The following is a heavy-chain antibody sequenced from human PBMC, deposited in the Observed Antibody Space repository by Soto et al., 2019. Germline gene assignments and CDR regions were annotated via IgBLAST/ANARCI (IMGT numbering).Heavy chain of an antibody. V-gene: IGHV1-3*01. D-gene: IGHD6-19*01. CDR3: ASDYGSNWRL. J-gene: IGHJ4*02. Sequence: QAHLVQSGTEVKMPGDSVQVSCKASGFVSTNHNFHWVRQAPGQSLEWMGRINAGNGNTQYSQNFQGRVTFTSDPSASTAFMELTNLRFEDSAMYYCASDYGSNWRLWGQGTLVSVSS. CDR2: INAGNGNT. CDR1: GFVSTNHN.